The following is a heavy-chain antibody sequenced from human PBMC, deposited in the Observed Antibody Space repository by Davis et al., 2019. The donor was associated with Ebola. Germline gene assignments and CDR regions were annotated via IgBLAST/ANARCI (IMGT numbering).Heavy chain of an antibody. CDR1: GESFIGYY. CDR3: ARRSGSYYPFDY. D-gene: IGHD1-26*01. J-gene: IGHJ4*02. Sequence: PSETLSLTCAVYGESFIGYYWSWIRQPPGKGLEWIGEIRHSGSTNYNPSLKSRVTMSVDTSKNQFSLKLSSVTAADTAVYYCARRSGSYYPFDYWGQGTLVTVSS. V-gene: IGHV4-34*10. CDR2: IRHSGST.